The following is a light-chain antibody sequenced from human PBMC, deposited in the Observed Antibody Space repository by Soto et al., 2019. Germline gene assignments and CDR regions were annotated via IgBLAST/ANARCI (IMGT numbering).Light chain of an antibody. CDR2: GAF. J-gene: IGKJ2*01. CDR1: QSVSSN. Sequence: EIVITQSPATLSVSPGERATLSCRASQSVSSNLAWYQQKPGQAPRLLIYGAFTRATGIPARFSGSGSGTEFTLTITSLQSEDFAVYYCQQYNNWPPYTFGQGTK. CDR3: QQYNNWPPYT. V-gene: IGKV3-15*01.